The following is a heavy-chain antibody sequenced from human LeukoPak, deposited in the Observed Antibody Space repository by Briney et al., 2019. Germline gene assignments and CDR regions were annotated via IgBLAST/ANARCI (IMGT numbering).Heavy chain of an antibody. Sequence: ASVKVSCKVSGYTLTELSMHWVRQAPGKGLEWMGGFDPEDGETIYAQKFQGRVTMTEDTSTDTAYMELSSLRSEDTAVYYCVLWFGENRFYFDYWGQGTLVTVSS. D-gene: IGHD3-10*01. J-gene: IGHJ4*02. CDR3: VLWFGENRFYFDY. V-gene: IGHV1-24*01. CDR1: GYTLTELS. CDR2: FDPEDGET.